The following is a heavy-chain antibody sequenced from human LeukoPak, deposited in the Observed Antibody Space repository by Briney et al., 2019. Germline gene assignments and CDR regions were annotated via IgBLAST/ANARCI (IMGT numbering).Heavy chain of an antibody. CDR2: ISYDGSNK. V-gene: IGHV3-30*03. CDR3: ATLRGFDY. CDR1: GFTFGSYG. Sequence: GRSLRLSCAASGFTFGSYGMHWVRQAPGKGLEWVAVISYDGSNKYYADSVKGRFTISRDNSKNTLYLQMNSLRAEDTAVYYCATLRGFDYWGQGTLVTVSS. D-gene: IGHD3-10*01. J-gene: IGHJ4*02.